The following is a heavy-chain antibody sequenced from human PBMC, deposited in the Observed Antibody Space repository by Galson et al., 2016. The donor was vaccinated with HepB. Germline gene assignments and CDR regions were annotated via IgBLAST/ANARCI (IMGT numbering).Heavy chain of an antibody. CDR1: DASINSCY. Sequence: ETLSLTCTVSDASINSCYWNWIRQSPGKGLEWIGYIYYSGSTNYNPSLESRVTISVDRSKNQFSLKLSSVTAADTAVYYCGRSLYDSSVYPSDYWGQGTLVTVSS. CDR3: GRSLYDSSVYPSDY. V-gene: IGHV4-59*01. D-gene: IGHD3-22*01. CDR2: IYYSGST. J-gene: IGHJ4*02.